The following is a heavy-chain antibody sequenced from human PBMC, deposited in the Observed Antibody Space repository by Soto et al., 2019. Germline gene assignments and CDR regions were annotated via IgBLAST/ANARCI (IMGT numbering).Heavy chain of an antibody. V-gene: IGHV3-30*03. Sequence: WGSLRLSCAASGFTFSSYGMHWVRQAPGKGLEWVAVISYDGSNKYYADSVKGRFTTSRDNSKNTLYLQMNSLRAEDTAVYYCATDQRNQYCGGDCYSVAFVQWGQGTLVTVSS. J-gene: IGHJ4*02. D-gene: IGHD2-21*02. CDR1: GFTFSSYG. CDR3: ATDQRNQYCGGDCYSVAFVQ. CDR2: ISYDGSNK.